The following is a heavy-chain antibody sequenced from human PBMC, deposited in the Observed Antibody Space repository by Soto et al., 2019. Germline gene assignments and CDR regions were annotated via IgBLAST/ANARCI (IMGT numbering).Heavy chain of an antibody. V-gene: IGHV1-69*13. Sequence: SVKVSCKASGGTFTDLGLHWVRQAPGQGLEWMGGIIPIFGTPNYAQKFQGRVIITADEFTSTAHMELSSLRSEDTAVYYCARGWDHYDSSGLLMWFDPWGQGTLVTVSS. CDR3: ARGWDHYDSSGLLMWFDP. D-gene: IGHD3-22*01. CDR2: IIPIFGTP. CDR1: GGTFTDLG. J-gene: IGHJ5*02.